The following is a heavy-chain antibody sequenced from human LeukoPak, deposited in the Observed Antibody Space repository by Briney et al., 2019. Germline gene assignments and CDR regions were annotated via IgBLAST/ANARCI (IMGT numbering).Heavy chain of an antibody. V-gene: IGHV4-4*02. D-gene: IGHD3-10*01. J-gene: IGHJ4*02. Sequence: SGTLSLTCAVSGGSISSSNWWSWVRQPPGKGLEWIGEIYHSGSTNYNPSLKSRVTISVDKSKNQFSLKLSSVTAADTAVYYCAREEESYYYGSGSYCYWGQGTLVTVSS. CDR2: IYHSGST. CDR3: AREEESYYYGSGSYCY. CDR1: GGSISSSNW.